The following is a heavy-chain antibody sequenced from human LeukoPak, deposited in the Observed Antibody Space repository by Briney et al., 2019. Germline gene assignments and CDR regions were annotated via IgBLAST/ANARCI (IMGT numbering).Heavy chain of an antibody. D-gene: IGHD2-2*01. Sequence: ASVKVSCKASGGTFSSYAISWVRQAPGQGLEWMGRIIPIFGTANYGQKFQGRVTITADKSTSTAYMELSSLRSEDTAVYYCARDRLGYCSSTSCYLDLYYFDYWGQGTLVTVSS. CDR2: IIPIFGTA. V-gene: IGHV1-69*06. CDR3: ARDRLGYCSSTSCYLDLYYFDY. CDR1: GGTFSSYA. J-gene: IGHJ4*02.